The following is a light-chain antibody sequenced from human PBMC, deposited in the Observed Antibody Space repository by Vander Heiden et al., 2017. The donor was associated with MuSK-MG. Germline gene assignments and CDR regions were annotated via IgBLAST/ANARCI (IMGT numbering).Light chain of an antibody. CDR2: AAS. V-gene: IGKV1-39*01. J-gene: IGKJ1*01. CDR1: QSISRF. Sequence: DIQMTQSPSSLSASVGDRVTIACRASQSISRFLNWYQHIPGKAPKLLIYAASTLRSGVPSRFSGSGSGTDFTLTISRLQPEDSGTYYCHQSYSTLWTFGQGTKVEIK. CDR3: HQSYSTLWT.